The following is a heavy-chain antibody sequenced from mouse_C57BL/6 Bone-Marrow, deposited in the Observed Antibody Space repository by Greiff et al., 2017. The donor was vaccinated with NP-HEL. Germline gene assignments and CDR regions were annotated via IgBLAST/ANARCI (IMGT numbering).Heavy chain of an antibody. CDR1: GYTFTSYW. J-gene: IGHJ1*03. V-gene: IGHV1-53*01. CDR3: AITTVVATRYFDV. CDR2: INPSNGGT. Sequence: QVQLQQSGTELVKPGASVKLSCKASGYTFTSYWMHWVKQRPGQGLEWIGNINPSNGGTNYNEKFKSKATLTVDKSSSTAYMQLSSLTSEDSAVYYCAITTVVATRYFDVWGTGTTVTVSS. D-gene: IGHD1-1*01.